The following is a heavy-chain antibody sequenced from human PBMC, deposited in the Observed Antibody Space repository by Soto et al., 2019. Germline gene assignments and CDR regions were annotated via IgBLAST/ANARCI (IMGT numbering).Heavy chain of an antibody. J-gene: IGHJ5*02. V-gene: IGHV1-18*01. Sequence: ASVKVSCKASGYTFTSYGISWVRQAPGQGLEWMGWISAYNGNTNYAQNLQGRVTMTTDTSTSTVYMELRSLRSDDTAVYYCARDPGGNWFDPWGQGTLVTVSS. CDR3: ARDPGGNWFDP. D-gene: IGHD3-16*01. CDR2: ISAYNGNT. CDR1: GYTFTSYG.